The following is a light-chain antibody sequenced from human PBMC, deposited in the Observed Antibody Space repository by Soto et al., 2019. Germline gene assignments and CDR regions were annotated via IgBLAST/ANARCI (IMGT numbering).Light chain of an antibody. Sequence: EIVMTQSPATLSLSPGERATLSCRASQTIDNTLAWYQRKPGQAPRLLIYDASTRATGVPARFSGSGSGTDFTLTISSLQSEDVAVYYCQHYNYWPYTFGQGTKVDIK. CDR3: QHYNYWPYT. V-gene: IGKV3-15*01. J-gene: IGKJ2*01. CDR1: QTIDNT. CDR2: DAS.